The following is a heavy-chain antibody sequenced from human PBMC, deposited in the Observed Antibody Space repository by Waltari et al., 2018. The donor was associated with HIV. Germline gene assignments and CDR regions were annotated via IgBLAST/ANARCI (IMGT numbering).Heavy chain of an antibody. CDR1: GGPVSSSSYF. CDR3: ARHALRVGAAYWNFDL. J-gene: IGHJ2*01. Sequence: QLQLPESGPGLVKPSETLSLTCAVSGGPVSSSSYFWGWIRQPPGKGLEWVGRIYYTGRAYYNPSLKSRVTISVDTSKNQFSLKVTSVTAADTAVYYCARHALRVGAAYWNFDLWGRGTLVTVSS. D-gene: IGHD1-26*01. V-gene: IGHV4-39*01. CDR2: IYYTGRA.